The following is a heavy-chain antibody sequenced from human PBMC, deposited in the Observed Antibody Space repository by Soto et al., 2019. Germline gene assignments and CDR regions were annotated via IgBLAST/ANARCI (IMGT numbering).Heavy chain of an antibody. V-gene: IGHV3-30*03. CDR2: ISRDGGTK. Sequence: QVQLVESGGGVVQPGRSLRLSCAVSGFTVSTYGMHWVRQAPGKGLEWVAVISRDGGTKYYADSVKGRFTISRDNSRNTLFLEINSLRGDEMAVYYCTGEVGSGYWGQGSLVAVS. D-gene: IGHD2-8*02. CDR3: TGEVGSGY. CDR1: GFTVSTYG. J-gene: IGHJ4*02.